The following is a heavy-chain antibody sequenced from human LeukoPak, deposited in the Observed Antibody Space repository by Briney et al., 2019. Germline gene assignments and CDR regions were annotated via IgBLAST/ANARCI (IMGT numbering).Heavy chain of an antibody. V-gene: IGHV3-48*01. Sequence: GGSLRLSCAASGFTFSSYAMNWVRQAPGKGLEWISYISTTSNTIYYADSVKGRFTISRDNAKNSLYLQMNSLRAEDTAAYYCARGRIAAAATDFWGQGTLVTVSS. D-gene: IGHD6-13*01. CDR1: GFTFSSYA. CDR2: ISTTSNTI. CDR3: ARGRIAAAATDF. J-gene: IGHJ4*02.